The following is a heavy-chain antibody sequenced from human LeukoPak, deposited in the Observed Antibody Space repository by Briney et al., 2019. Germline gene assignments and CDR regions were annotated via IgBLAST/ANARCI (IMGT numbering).Heavy chain of an antibody. V-gene: IGHV4-34*01. J-gene: IGHJ4*02. CDR2: INHSGST. D-gene: IGHD5-18*01. CDR3: ARGRYSSGYLLDY. CDR1: GGSFSGYY. Sequence: SETLSLTCAVYGGSFSGYYWSWIRQPPGKGLEWIGEINHSGSTNYNPSLKSRVTISVDTSKNQFSLKLSSVTAADTAVYYCARGRYSSGYLLDYWGQGTLVTVSS.